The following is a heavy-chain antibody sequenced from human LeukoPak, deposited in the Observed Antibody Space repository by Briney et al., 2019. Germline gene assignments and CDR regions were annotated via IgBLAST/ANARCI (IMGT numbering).Heavy chain of an antibody. D-gene: IGHD1-1*01. V-gene: IGHV1-18*01. CDR2: ISIYDGNT. Sequence: ASVKVSCKASGYTFTSYGISWGRQAPGQGLGWLGWISIYDGNTNYGQKVQGRVTMTTDTSTSTAYMELRSLRSDDTAVYYCARDWGTSALDYWGQGTLVTVSS. CDR1: GYTFTSYG. CDR3: ARDWGTSALDY. J-gene: IGHJ4*02.